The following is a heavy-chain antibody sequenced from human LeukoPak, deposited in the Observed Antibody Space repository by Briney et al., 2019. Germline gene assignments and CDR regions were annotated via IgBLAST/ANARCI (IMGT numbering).Heavy chain of an antibody. CDR2: INSNSGGT. J-gene: IGHJ5*02. CDR3: ARAFGIAAPS. CDR1: GYTFTGSN. Sequence: ASLKVSCTAPGYTFTGSNMHWVRQAPGQGLEWMGWINSNSGGTNYAQKFQGRVTMTRDTSISTAYMELSRLRSDDTAVYYCARAFGIAAPSWGQGTLVTVSS. D-gene: IGHD6-6*01. V-gene: IGHV1-2*02.